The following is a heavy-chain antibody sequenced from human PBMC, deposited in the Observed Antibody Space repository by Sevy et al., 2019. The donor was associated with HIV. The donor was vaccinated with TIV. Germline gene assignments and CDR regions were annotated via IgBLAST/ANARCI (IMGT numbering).Heavy chain of an antibody. CDR3: ARDRGITMVRGVITHYMDV. J-gene: IGHJ6*03. CDR2: ISYDGSNK. V-gene: IGHV3-30-3*01. CDR1: GFTFSSYA. D-gene: IGHD3-10*01. Sequence: GGSLRLSCAASGFTFSSYAMHWVRQAPGKGLEWVAVISYDGSNKYYADSVKGRLTISSDNSKNTLYLQMNSLRAEDTAVYYCARDRGITMVRGVITHYMDVWGKGTTVTVSS.